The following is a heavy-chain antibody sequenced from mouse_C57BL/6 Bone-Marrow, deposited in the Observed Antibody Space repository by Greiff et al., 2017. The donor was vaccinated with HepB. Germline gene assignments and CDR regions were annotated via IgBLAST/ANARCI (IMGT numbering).Heavy chain of an antibody. D-gene: IGHD1-1*01. Sequence: EVQLQESGGGLVKPGGSLKLSCAASGFTFSSYAMSWVRQTPEKRLEWVATISDGGSYTYYPDNVKGRFTISRDNAKNNLYLQMSHLKSEDTAMYYCARDKDGSSFYYAMDYWGQGTSVTVSS. J-gene: IGHJ4*01. V-gene: IGHV5-4*01. CDR1: GFTFSSYA. CDR2: ISDGGSYT. CDR3: ARDKDGSSFYYAMDY.